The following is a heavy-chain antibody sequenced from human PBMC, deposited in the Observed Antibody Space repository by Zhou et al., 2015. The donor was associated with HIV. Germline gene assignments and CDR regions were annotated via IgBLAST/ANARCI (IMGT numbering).Heavy chain of an antibody. CDR1: GGTFSSYA. CDR3: ARDPVSSARDGYKRGILGY. V-gene: IGHV1-69*12. J-gene: IGHJ4*02. D-gene: IGHD5-24*01. Sequence: QVQLVQSGAEVKKPGSSVKVSCKASGGTFSSYAISWVRQAPGQGLEWMGGIIPIFGTANYAQKFQGRVTITADESTSTAYMELSSLRSEDTAVYYCARDPVSSARDGYKRGILGYWGQGTLVTVSS. CDR2: IIPIFGTA.